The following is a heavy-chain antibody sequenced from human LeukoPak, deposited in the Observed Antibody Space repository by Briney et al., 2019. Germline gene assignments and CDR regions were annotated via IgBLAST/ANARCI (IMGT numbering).Heavy chain of an antibody. Sequence: SVKVSCKASGGTFSSYAISWVRQAPGQGLEWMGGIIPIFGTANYAQKFQGRVTITADESTSTAYMELSSLRSEDTAVYYCARVGRDGYNPTGADYWGQGTLVTVSS. V-gene: IGHV1-69*13. D-gene: IGHD5-24*01. CDR1: GGTFSSYA. J-gene: IGHJ4*02. CDR3: ARVGRDGYNPTGADY. CDR2: IIPIFGTA.